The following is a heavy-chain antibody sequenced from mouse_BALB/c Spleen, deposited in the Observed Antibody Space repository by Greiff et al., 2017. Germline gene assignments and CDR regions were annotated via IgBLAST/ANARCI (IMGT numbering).Heavy chain of an antibody. CDR3: ASYGNYGDYAMDY. J-gene: IGHJ4*01. CDR2: ISYSGST. D-gene: IGHD2-1*01. V-gene: IGHV3-2*02. CDR1: GYSITSDYA. Sequence: EVQLQESGPGLVKPSQSLSLTCTVTGYSITSDYAWNWIRQFPGNKLEWMGYISYSGSTSYNPSLKSRISITRDTSKNQFFLQLNSVTTEDTATYYCASYGNYGDYAMDYWGQGTSVTVSS.